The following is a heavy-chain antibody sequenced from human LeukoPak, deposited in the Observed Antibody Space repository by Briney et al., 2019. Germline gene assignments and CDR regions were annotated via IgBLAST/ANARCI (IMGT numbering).Heavy chain of an antibody. CDR3: AKVPIVGATSRPFDY. CDR1: GFTFSSYG. J-gene: IGHJ4*02. V-gene: IGHV3-30*18. CDR2: ISYDGSKK. Sequence: GGSLRLSCAASGFTFSSYGMHWVRQAPGKGLEWVAVISYDGSKKYYADSVKGRFTISRDNSKNTLCLQMNSLRAEDTAVYYCAKVPIVGATSRPFDYWGQGTLVTVSS. D-gene: IGHD1-26*01.